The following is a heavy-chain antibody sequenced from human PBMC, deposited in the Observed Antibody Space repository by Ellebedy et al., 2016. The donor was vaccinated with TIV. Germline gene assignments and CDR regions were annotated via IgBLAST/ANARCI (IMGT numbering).Heavy chain of an antibody. J-gene: IGHJ4*02. CDR1: GFTFTTYY. Sequence: ASVKVSCKASGFTFTTYYMHWVRQAPGQGLEWMGIINPSGGSANYAQKFQGRVTITRDTSTSTVYMDLSSLRSEDTAFYYCARDDSSGLTYWGQGTLVTVSS. CDR2: INPSGGSA. D-gene: IGHD6-19*01. CDR3: ARDDSSGLTY. V-gene: IGHV1-46*01.